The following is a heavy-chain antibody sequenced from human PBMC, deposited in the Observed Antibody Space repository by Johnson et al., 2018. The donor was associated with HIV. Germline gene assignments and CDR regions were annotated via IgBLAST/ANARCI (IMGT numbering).Heavy chain of an antibody. CDR1: GFTFSSNY. J-gene: IGHJ3*02. CDR2: IYSGGST. CDR3: ARAERSSSGVDAFDI. Sequence: EVQLVESGGGVVQPGRSLRLSCAASGFTFSSNYMSWVRQAPGQGLEWVSVIYSGGSTYYADSVKGRFTISRDNSKNTLYLQMNSLRAGDTAVYYCARAERSSSGVDAFDIWGQGTMVTVSS. V-gene: IGHV3-66*01. D-gene: IGHD6-6*01.